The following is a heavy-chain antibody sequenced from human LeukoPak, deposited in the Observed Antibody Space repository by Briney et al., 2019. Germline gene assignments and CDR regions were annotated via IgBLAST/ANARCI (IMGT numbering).Heavy chain of an antibody. CDR3: ARDKVAGSMAGSNFDY. CDR1: GFTFSTYA. Sequence: GRSLRLSCAASGFTFSTYAMHWVRQAPGKGLEWVAVISYDGSSKYYADSVKGRFTISRDNSKNTLYLQMNSLRVEDTAVYYCARDKVAGSMAGSNFDYWGQGTLVTVSS. D-gene: IGHD6-19*01. J-gene: IGHJ4*02. V-gene: IGHV3-30*04. CDR2: ISYDGSSK.